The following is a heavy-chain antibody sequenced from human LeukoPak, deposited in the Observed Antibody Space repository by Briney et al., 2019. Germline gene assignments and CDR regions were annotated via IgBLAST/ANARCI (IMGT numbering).Heavy chain of an antibody. CDR2: ISSSGSTI. CDR3: GRERGGYNSSGFSY. V-gene: IGHV3-48*03. Sequence: TGGSLRLSCAASGFAFSSYEMNWVRQAPGKGLEWVSYISSSGSTIYYADSVKGRFTISRDNAKNSLYLQMNSLRAEDTAVYYFGRERGGYNSSGFSYWGKETLVTAPS. J-gene: IGHJ4*02. D-gene: IGHD3-22*01. CDR1: GFAFSSYE.